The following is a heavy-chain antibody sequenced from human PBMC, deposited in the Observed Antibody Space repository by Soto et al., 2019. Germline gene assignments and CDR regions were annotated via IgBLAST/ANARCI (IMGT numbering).Heavy chain of an antibody. Sequence: PSETLSLTCAVYGESFSGYYWSWIRQPPGKGLEWIGEINHSGSTNYNPSLKSRVTISVDTSKNQFSLKLSSVTAADTAVYYCASRRIIAAAGNIDYWGQGTLVTVSS. CDR2: INHSGST. CDR1: GESFSGYY. CDR3: ASRRIIAAAGNIDY. V-gene: IGHV4-34*01. J-gene: IGHJ4*02. D-gene: IGHD6-13*01.